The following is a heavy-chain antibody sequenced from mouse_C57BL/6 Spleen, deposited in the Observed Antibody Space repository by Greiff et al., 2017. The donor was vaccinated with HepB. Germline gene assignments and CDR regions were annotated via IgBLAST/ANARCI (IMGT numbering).Heavy chain of an antibody. CDR1: GYTFTSYW. CDR3: ARVREVPYFDV. V-gene: IGHV1-50*01. CDR2: IDPSDSYT. J-gene: IGHJ1*03. Sequence: VQLQQPGAELVKPGASVKLSCKASGYTFTSYWMQWVKQRPGQGLEWIGEIDPSDSYTNYNQKFKGKATLTVDTSSSTAYMQLSSLTSEDSAVYYCARVREVPYFDVWGTGTTVTVSS.